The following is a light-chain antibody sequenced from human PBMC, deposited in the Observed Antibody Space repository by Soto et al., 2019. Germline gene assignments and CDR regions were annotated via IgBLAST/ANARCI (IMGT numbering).Light chain of an antibody. CDR3: CSNAGNSRV. CDR1: SSDVGSQNL. Sequence: QSALTQPASVSGSPGQSITISCTGTSSDVGSQNLVSWYQQHPGKAPKLMIYEGTKRPSGVSNRFSGSKSGNTASLTISGLQAEDEADYYCCSNAGNSRVFGTGTKLTVL. J-gene: IGLJ1*01. V-gene: IGLV2-23*01. CDR2: EGT.